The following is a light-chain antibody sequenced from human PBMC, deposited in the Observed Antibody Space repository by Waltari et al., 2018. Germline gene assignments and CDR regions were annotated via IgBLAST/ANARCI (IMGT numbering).Light chain of an antibody. Sequence: SSELTQDPAVSVAMGQTGRSTFHGDSPTSNYASWYQQRPGQAPILVIYDKNNRPSGVPDRFSGSSSHNTGSLTITGAQAEDEASYYCHSRDTISTRVFGGGTRLTV. CDR3: HSRDTISTRV. CDR2: DKN. J-gene: IGLJ3*02. CDR1: SPTSNY. V-gene: IGLV3-19*01.